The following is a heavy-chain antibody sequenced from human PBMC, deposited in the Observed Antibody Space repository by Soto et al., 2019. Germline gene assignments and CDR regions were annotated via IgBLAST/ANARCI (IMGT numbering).Heavy chain of an antibody. CDR3: AMQRGGVVY. Sequence: QVHLVQSGAEVKKPGASVKVSCKASGYSFTGNSMHWVRQAPGQGLEWMGWINPNNGGTNYAQKFQGRVTMTRDTSISTAYMDLSRLRSDDTAVYYWAMQRGGVVYWGQGTLVTVSS. D-gene: IGHD6-25*01. V-gene: IGHV1-2*02. CDR2: INPNNGGT. J-gene: IGHJ4*02. CDR1: GYSFTGNS.